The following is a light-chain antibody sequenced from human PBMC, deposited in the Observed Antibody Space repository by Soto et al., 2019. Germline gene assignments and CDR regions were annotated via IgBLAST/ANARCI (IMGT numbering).Light chain of an antibody. CDR1: QSISSY. CDR3: QQSYSTPSIT. V-gene: IGKV1-39*01. CDR2: AAS. J-gene: IGKJ5*01. Sequence: DIQMTQSPSSLSASVGDRVIITCRASQSISSYLSWYQQKPGKAPKLLIYAASSLQSGVPSRFSGSGSGTDFTLPISSLRPEDFATYYCQQSYSTPSITFGQGTRLEIK.